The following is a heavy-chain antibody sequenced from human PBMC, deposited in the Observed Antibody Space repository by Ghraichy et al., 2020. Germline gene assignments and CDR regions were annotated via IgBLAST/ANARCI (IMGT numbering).Heavy chain of an antibody. D-gene: IGHD6-19*01. CDR1: GFTFHTYA. V-gene: IGHV3-23*01. CDR2: MSSSGGSI. Sequence: GSLRLSCAASGFTFHTYALTWVRQAPGKGLEWVSSMSSSGGSIYYTDSVKGRFTISRDNSKNTLFLQMNSLRAEDTAVYYCARIISDSGGPAIDYWGQGTLVIVSS. CDR3: ARIISDSGGPAIDY. J-gene: IGHJ4*02.